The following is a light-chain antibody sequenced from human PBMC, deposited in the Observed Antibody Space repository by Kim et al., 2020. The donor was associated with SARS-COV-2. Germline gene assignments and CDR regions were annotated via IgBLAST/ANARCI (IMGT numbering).Light chain of an antibody. V-gene: IGLV3-19*01. CDR3: NSRDSSGNHVV. Sequence: SSELTQDPAVSVALGQTVRITCQGDSLRSYYASWYQQKPGQAPVLVIYGKNNWPSGIPDRFSGSSSGNTAALTITGAQAEDDADYYCNSRDSSGNHVVFG. CDR1: SLRSYY. J-gene: IGLJ2*01. CDR2: GKN.